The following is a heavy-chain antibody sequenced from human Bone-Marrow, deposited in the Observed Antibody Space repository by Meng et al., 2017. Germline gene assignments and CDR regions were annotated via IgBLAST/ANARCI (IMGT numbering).Heavy chain of an antibody. J-gene: IGHJ4*02. CDR2: ISFDGTNK. Sequence: QVHLVESGGGVVQPGMSLRLSCAASGFTFSSYAMHWVRQAPGKGLEWVALISFDGTNKYYADSVKGRFTLSRGNSKNTLYLQMNSLRAEDTAVYYCAKDHHDYGDYFDYWGQGTLVTVSS. CDR3: AKDHHDYGDYFDY. V-gene: IGHV3-30-3*01. CDR1: GFTFSSYA. D-gene: IGHD4-17*01.